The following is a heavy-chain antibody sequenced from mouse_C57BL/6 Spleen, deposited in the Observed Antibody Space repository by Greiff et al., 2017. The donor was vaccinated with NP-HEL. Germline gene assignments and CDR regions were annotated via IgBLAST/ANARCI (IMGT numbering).Heavy chain of an antibody. D-gene: IGHD4-1*01. CDR2: IYPGDGDT. Sequence: LQESGPELVKPGASVKISCKASGYAFSSSWMTWVKQRPGKGLEWIGRIYPGDGDTNYIGKFKGKATLTADKSSSTAYMQLSSLTSEDSAVYFCATGTDFDYWGQGTTLTVSS. J-gene: IGHJ2*01. V-gene: IGHV1-82*01. CDR1: GYAFSSSW. CDR3: ATGTDFDY.